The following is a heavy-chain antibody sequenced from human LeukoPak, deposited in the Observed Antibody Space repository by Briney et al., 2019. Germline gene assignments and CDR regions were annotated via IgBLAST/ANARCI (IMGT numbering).Heavy chain of an antibody. CDR1: GGSISSYY. D-gene: IGHD3-10*01. V-gene: IGHV4-59*08. J-gene: IGHJ4*02. CDR3: ARGEYYGSGSYYPLDY. CDR2: IYYSGST. Sequence: SETLSLTCTVSGGSISSYYWSWIRQPPGKGLEWIGYIYYSGSTNYNPSLKSRVTISVDTSKNQFSLKLSSVTAADTAVYYCARGEYYGSGSYYPLDYWGQGTLVTVSS.